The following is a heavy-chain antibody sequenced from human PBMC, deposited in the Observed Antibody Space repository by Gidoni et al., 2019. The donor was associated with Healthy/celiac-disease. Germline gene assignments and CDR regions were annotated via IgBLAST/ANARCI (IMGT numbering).Heavy chain of an antibody. CDR2: IYYSGST. CDR1: GGSLSSGDYY. CDR3: ARSRSHYDILTGYNNDAFDI. Sequence: QVQLQESGPGLVKPSQTLSLTCTVSGGSLSSGDYYWSWIRQPPGKGLEWIGYIYYSGSTYYNPSLKSRVTISVDTSKNQFSLKLSSVTAADTAVYYCARSRSHYDILTGYNNDAFDIWGQGTMVTVSS. D-gene: IGHD3-9*01. J-gene: IGHJ3*02. V-gene: IGHV4-30-4*01.